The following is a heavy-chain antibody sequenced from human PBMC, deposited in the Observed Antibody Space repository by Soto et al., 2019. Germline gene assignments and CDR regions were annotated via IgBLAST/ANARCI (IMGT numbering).Heavy chain of an antibody. D-gene: IGHD2-8*01. CDR3: ASRGLCTNGVCHRMPLDP. J-gene: IGHJ5*02. V-gene: IGHV4-34*01. CDR1: GGSFSGYY. CDR2: INHSGST. Sequence: SETLSLTCAVYGGSFSGYYWSWIRQPPGKGLEWIGEINHSGSTNYNPSLKSRVTISVDTSKNQFSLKLSSVTAADTAVYYFASRGLCTNGVCHRMPLDPWGQGTLVTVSS.